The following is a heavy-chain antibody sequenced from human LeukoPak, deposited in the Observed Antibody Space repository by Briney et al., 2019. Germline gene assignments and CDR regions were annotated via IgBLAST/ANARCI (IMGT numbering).Heavy chain of an antibody. CDR3: AKAPFRGGSTMGWFDP. CDR1: GGSINSGDYY. J-gene: IGHJ5*02. D-gene: IGHD5-12*01. V-gene: IGHV4-31*03. Sequence: PSQTLSLTCTVSGGSINSGDYYWSWIRQRPGTGLEWIAYIYYSGSTYYNPSPRSRLTISVDTSTNQFSLNLNSVTAADTAVYYCAKAPFRGGSTMGWFDPWGQGALVTVSS. CDR2: IYYSGST.